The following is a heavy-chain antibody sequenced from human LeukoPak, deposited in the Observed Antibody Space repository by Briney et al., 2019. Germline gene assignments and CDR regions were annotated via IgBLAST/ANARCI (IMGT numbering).Heavy chain of an antibody. CDR1: GFAVKEYY. CDR3: VRDIAPGGTVWFDI. J-gene: IGHJ5*02. CDR2: ISDDGGTK. V-gene: IGHV3-74*01. D-gene: IGHD6-13*01. Sequence: GGSLRLSCVASGFAVKEYYMYWIRQTPGRGPMWVSRISDDGGTKLYAGFAKGRFIMSRDTAKNTVYLQMNSLRVEDTAKYYCVRDIAPGGTVWFDIWGQGTLVTVSS.